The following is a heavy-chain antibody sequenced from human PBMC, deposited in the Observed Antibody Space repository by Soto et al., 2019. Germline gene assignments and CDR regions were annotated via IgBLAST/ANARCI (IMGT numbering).Heavy chain of an antibody. J-gene: IGHJ6*02. Sequence: SETLSLTCTVSGGSISSYYWSWIRQPPGKGLEWIGYMYNTGSTVYNPSFKSRVTISVDTSKNQFSLKLNSVAAADTAVYYCARDLWGYCGTDCYPLDVWGQGTTVTVSS. CDR2: MYNTGST. D-gene: IGHD2-21*02. CDR1: GGSISSYY. V-gene: IGHV4-59*01. CDR3: ARDLWGYCGTDCYPLDV.